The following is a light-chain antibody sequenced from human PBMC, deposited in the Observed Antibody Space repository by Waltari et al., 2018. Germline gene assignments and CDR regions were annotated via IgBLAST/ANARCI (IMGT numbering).Light chain of an antibody. V-gene: IGKV3-20*01. CDR1: QRTFTNY. Sequence: IVLTQSPGTLSLSPGERATLSCRASQRTFTNYVAWYQQRPGQAPRLLIYDAFIRATGIPDRFSGSGSGTDFTLTISSLEPEDFAVYYCQFYDTSPAYTFGQGTKLEIK. CDR3: QFYDTSPAYT. J-gene: IGKJ2*01. CDR2: DAF.